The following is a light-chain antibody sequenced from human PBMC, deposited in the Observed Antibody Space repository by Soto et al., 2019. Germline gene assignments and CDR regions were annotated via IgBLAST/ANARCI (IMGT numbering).Light chain of an antibody. CDR2: GAS. Sequence: EIVMTQSPATLSVSPGERATLSCRASQSVSSNLAWYQQKPGQAPRLLIYGASTRATGIPARFSGSGSGTEFTLTISXXXXXDXAXYXCQQYNNWPSFGPGTKVDIK. J-gene: IGKJ3*01. V-gene: IGKV3-15*01. CDR1: QSVSSN. CDR3: QQYNNWPS.